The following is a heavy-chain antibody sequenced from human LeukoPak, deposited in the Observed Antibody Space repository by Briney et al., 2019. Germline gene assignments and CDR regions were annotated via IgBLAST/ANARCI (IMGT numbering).Heavy chain of an antibody. CDR3: ARDSYATF. V-gene: IGHV3-48*03. CDR2: INEGATTI. Sequence: PGGSLRLSCAAPGFTVNNYEMHWVRQAPGKGLEWISYINEGATTINYADSVWGRFTISRDESKNTLYLQMNSLRAEDTSMYYCARDSYATFWGQGTLVTVSS. J-gene: IGHJ4*02. CDR1: GFTVNNYE. D-gene: IGHD3-16*01.